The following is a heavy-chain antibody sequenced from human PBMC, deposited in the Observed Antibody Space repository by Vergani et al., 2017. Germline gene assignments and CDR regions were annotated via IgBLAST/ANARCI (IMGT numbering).Heavy chain of an antibody. D-gene: IGHD2-21*02. V-gene: IGHV3-11*06. CDR1: GFTFSDYY. Sequence: QVQLVESGGGLVKPGGSLRLSCAASGFTFSDYYMSWIRQAPGKGLEWVSYISSSSSYTNYADSVKGRFTISRDNAKNSLYLQMNSLGAEDTAVYYCARVADSCGDCLGYWGQGTLVTVSS. J-gene: IGHJ4*02. CDR3: ARVADSCGDCLGY. CDR2: ISSSSSYT.